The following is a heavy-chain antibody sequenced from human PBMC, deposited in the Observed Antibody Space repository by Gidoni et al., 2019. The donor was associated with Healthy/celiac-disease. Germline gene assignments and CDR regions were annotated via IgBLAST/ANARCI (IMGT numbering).Heavy chain of an antibody. CDR3: ARGPGGSSSGSYNY. CDR1: GFTFSSYS. V-gene: IGHV3-48*02. D-gene: IGHD3-10*01. CDR2: ISSSSSTI. J-gene: IGHJ4*02. Sequence: EVQLVESGGGLVQPGGSLRLSCAASGFTFSSYSMNWVRQAPGKGLEWVSYISSSSSTIYYADSVKGRFTISRDNAKNSLYLQMNSLRDEDTAVYYCARGPGGSSSGSYNYWGQGTLVTVSS.